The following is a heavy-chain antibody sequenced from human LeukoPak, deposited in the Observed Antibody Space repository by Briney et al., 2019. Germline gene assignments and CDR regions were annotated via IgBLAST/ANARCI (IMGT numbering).Heavy chain of an antibody. D-gene: IGHD4-17*01. J-gene: IGHJ4*02. CDR1: GGSFSGYY. V-gene: IGHV4-34*01. Sequence: SETLSHTCAVYGGSFSGYYWSWIRQPPGKGLESIGEINHSGSTNYNASLKSRVTISVDTSKNQFSLKLSSVTAADTAVYYCARRTSYGDPGYFDYWGQGTLVTVSS. CDR2: INHSGST. CDR3: ARRTSYGDPGYFDY.